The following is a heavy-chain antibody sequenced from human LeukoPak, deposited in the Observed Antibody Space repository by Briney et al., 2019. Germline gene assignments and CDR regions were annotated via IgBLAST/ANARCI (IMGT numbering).Heavy chain of an antibody. J-gene: IGHJ4*02. CDR3: AKSPETDVYGSGSRSFDY. Sequence: PGGSLRLSCAASGFTFSSNAMSWVRQAPGKGPEWVSGVSGSGGSTYFADSVKGRFTISRDNSKNTLYLQMNSLRAEDTAVYYCAKSPETDVYGSGSRSFDYWGQGTLVTVSS. V-gene: IGHV3-23*01. CDR1: GFTFSSNA. CDR2: VSGSGGST. D-gene: IGHD3-10*01.